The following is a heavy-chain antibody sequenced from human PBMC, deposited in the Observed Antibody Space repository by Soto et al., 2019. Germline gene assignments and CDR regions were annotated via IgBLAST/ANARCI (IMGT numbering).Heavy chain of an antibody. J-gene: IGHJ4*02. CDR1: GFTFSRFW. CDR2: IKEDGNVK. CDR3: AKRGVDTFGLSY. V-gene: IGHV3-7*01. Sequence: EVQLVESGGGLVQPGGSLRVSCAASGFTFSRFWLSWVRQAPGKGLEWVANIKEDGNVKYYVDSVRGRFTISRDNAKNSLYLQMNSLRVEDTAMYYCAKRGVDTFGLSYWGQGTLVTVSS. D-gene: IGHD3-10*01.